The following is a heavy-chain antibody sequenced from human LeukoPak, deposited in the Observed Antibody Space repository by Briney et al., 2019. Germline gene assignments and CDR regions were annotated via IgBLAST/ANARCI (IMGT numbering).Heavy chain of an antibody. D-gene: IGHD3-16*02. CDR3: ARRVSRGYRYYFDY. Sequence: PGGSLRLSCAASGFTFSSYSMNWVRQAPGKGLEWVSSISSSSSYIYYADSVKGRFTISRDNAKNSLYLQMNSLRAEDTALYYCARRVSRGYRYYFDYWGQGTLVTVSS. V-gene: IGHV3-21*04. CDR2: ISSSSSYI. J-gene: IGHJ4*02. CDR1: GFTFSSYS.